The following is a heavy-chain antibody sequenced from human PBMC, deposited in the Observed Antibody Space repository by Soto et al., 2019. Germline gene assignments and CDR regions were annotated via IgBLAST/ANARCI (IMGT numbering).Heavy chain of an antibody. CDR3: AHRRSTYYYDSTFDP. D-gene: IGHD3-22*01. Sequence: QITLKESGPTLVKPTQTLTLTCTFSGFSLSTSGVGVGWIRQPTGKALEWLALIYWDDDKRYSPSLKSRLTITKDTSKNQVVLTITNKDPVDTATYYFAHRRSTYYYDSTFDPWGQGTLVTVSS. J-gene: IGHJ5*02. CDR1: GFSLSTSGVG. CDR2: IYWDDDK. V-gene: IGHV2-5*02.